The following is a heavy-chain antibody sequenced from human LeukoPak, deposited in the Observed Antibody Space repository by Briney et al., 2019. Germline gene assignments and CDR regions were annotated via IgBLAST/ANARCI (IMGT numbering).Heavy chain of an antibody. D-gene: IGHD6-19*01. CDR1: GYTFTGYY. V-gene: IGHV1-2*02. J-gene: IGHJ3*02. CDR2: INPNSGGT. CDR3: VYSSGWYSHAFDI. Sequence: ASVTVSCKASGYTFTGYYMHWVRQAPGQGLEWMGWINPNSGGTNYAQKFQGRVTMTRDMSTSTVYMELSSLRSEDTAVYYCVYSSGWYSHAFDIWGQGTMVTVSS.